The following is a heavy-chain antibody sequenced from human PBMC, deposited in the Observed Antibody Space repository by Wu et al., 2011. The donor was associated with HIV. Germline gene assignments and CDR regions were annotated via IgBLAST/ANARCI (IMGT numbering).Heavy chain of an antibody. Sequence: QPQLIQSGGEVKKPGASVKVSCKASGYTFTTYSISWVREAPGQGLEWMAWISAYNGKTKSAQKFQGRVTLTTDTSTSTAYMELRSLKSDDTAAYYCARRPGVAVVEDYYGMDVWAKGQRSPSP. CDR2: ISAYNGKT. V-gene: IGHV1-18*04. CDR1: GYTFTTYS. CDR3: ARRPGVAVVEDYYGMDV. J-gene: IGHJ6*02. D-gene: IGHD6-19*01.